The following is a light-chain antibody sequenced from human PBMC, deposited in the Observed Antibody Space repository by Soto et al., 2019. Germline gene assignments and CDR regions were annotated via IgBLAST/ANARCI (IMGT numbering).Light chain of an antibody. CDR3: QQAASFPIT. CDR1: QGIKNW. J-gene: IGKJ5*01. V-gene: IGKV1-12*01. CDR2: TGS. Sequence: DIQMTQSPSYVSASVGDRVTITCRASQGIKNWLAWYQQKPGKAPNLLIYTGSSLQSGVPSRLSGSGSGTDFTLTINSLQPEDVATDDGQQAASFPITFGQGTRLEIK.